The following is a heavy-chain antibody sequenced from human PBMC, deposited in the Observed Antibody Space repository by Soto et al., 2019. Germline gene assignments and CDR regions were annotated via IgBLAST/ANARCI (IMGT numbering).Heavy chain of an antibody. CDR2: IYYSGST. CDR3: ARQIVVVTSNWFDP. J-gene: IGHJ5*02. CDR1: GGSISSSSYY. D-gene: IGHD2-21*02. Sequence: SETLSLPCTVSGGSISSSSYYWGWIRQPPGKGLEWIGSIYYSGSTYYNPSLKSRVTISVDTSKNQFSLKLSSVTAADTAAYYCARQIVVVTSNWFDPWGQGTLVTVSS. V-gene: IGHV4-39*01.